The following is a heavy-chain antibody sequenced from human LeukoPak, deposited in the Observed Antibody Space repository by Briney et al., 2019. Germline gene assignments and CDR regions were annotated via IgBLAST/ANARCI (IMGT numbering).Heavy chain of an antibody. Sequence: SETLSLTCTVSGGSISSGSYYWSWIRQPAGKGLEWIGRIYTSGSTNCNPSLKSRVTISVDTSKNQFSLKLSSVTAADTAVYYCARARTWYSSSWYLNYWGQGTLVTVSS. D-gene: IGHD6-13*01. CDR1: GGSISSGSYY. CDR2: IYTSGST. J-gene: IGHJ4*02. CDR3: ARARTWYSSSWYLNY. V-gene: IGHV4-61*02.